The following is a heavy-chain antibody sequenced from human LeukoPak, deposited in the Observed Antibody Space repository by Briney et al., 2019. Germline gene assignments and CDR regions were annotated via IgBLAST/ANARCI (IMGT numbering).Heavy chain of an antibody. Sequence: GASLKISFKGSGYSFTSYWIGWGRQMPGKGLEWMGIIYPGDSDTRYSPSFQGQVTISADKSISTAYLQWSSLKASDTAMYYCARQEGYDFWSGYFDYWGQGTLVTVSS. J-gene: IGHJ4*02. CDR3: ARQEGYDFWSGYFDY. CDR1: GYSFTSYW. CDR2: IYPGDSDT. D-gene: IGHD3-3*01. V-gene: IGHV5-51*01.